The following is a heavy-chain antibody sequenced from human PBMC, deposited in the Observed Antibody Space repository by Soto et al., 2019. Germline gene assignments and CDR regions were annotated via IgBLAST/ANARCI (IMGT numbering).Heavy chain of an antibody. CDR3: AREGLEGIQLIDARDNWFDP. CDR2: IIPIFGTA. J-gene: IGHJ5*02. D-gene: IGHD5-18*01. V-gene: IGHV1-69*06. Sequence: QEQLVQSGAEVKKPGSSVKVSCKASGGTFSSYAISWVRQAPGQGLEWMGGIIPIFGTANYAQKFQGRVTITADKSTSTAYMELSSLRSEDTAVYYCAREGLEGIQLIDARDNWFDPWGQGTLVTVSS. CDR1: GGTFSSYA.